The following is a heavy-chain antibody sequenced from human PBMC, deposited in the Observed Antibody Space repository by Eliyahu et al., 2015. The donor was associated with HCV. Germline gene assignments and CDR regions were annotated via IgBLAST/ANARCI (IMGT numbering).Heavy chain of an antibody. V-gene: IGHV1-18*01. CDR1: GYTFSNSG. J-gene: IGHJ4*02. Sequence: QVQLVQSGGEVKKPGASVKVSCKASGYTFSNSGVRWVRQAPGQGLEWMGWISAYNGDTKYAQKVQGRITLTTDTSTGTAYMELRSLTYDDTAVYYCTREIGAYYLDYWGQGTLVTVSS. CDR3: TREIGAYYLDY. D-gene: IGHD2/OR15-2a*01. CDR2: ISAYNGDT.